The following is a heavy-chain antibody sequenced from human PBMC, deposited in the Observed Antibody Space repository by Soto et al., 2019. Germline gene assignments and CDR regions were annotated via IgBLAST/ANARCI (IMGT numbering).Heavy chain of an antibody. CDR3: ARYGYTVTPNYYYGMDV. CDR1: GGSISSYY. CDR2: IYYNGNT. Sequence: QVQLQESGPGLVKPSETLSLTCTVSGGSISSYYWSWIRQPPGKGLEWIGYIYYNGNTNYNPSLKSRVTISVDTAKNQFSLKLSSVTAADTAVYYRARYGYTVTPNYYYGMDVWGQGTTVTVSS. J-gene: IGHJ6*02. V-gene: IGHV4-59*01. D-gene: IGHD4-4*01.